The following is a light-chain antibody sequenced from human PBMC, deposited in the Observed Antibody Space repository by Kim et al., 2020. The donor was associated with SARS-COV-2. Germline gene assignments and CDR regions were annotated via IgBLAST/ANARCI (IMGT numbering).Light chain of an antibody. CDR3: AAWDDSLNALV. V-gene: IGLV1-36*01. Sequence: QRVTISCSGSGSNVGSNSVGWYQHVPGKASKLVIYYDGLVPSGASDRFSGSKSGTSASLAITGLQSGDEADYYCAAWDDSLNALVFGGGTQLTVL. CDR2: YDG. J-gene: IGLJ2*01. CDR1: GSNVGSNS.